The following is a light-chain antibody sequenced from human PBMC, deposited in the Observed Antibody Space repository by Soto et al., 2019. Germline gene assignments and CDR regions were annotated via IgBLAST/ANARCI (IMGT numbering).Light chain of an antibody. J-gene: IGLJ1*01. CDR2: LEGSGNY. V-gene: IGLV4-60*02. CDR1: SGHSSYI. CDR3: ETWVSNTYV. Sequence: QPVLTQSSSASASLGSSVKLTCTLSSGHSSYIIAWHQQQPGKAPRYLMKLEGSGNYNTGSGVPDRFSGSSSGAGRYLTISNLQFEDEADYYCETWVSNTYVFGTGTKLTVL.